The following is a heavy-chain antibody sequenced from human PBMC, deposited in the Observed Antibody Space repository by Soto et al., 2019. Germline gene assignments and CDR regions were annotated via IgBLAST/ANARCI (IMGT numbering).Heavy chain of an antibody. CDR3: VKDRAFRTVAGTEY. Sequence: GWSLRLSCTVSGFTFRSYAMSLVRQAPGGGLEWVSSIIGSGDSTYYADSVKGRFTISRDNSQNTLFLQMDSLRVEDTATYYCVKDRAFRTVAGTEYWGEGTLVTVSS. V-gene: IGHV3-23*01. CDR1: GFTFRSYA. D-gene: IGHD6-19*01. CDR2: IIGSGDST. J-gene: IGHJ4*02.